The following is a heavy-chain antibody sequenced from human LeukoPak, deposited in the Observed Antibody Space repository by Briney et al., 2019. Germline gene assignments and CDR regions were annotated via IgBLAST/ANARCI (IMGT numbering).Heavy chain of an antibody. Sequence: ASVKVSCKASGYTFTGYYMHWVRQAPGQGLEWMGWINPNSGGTNYAQKFQGWVTMTRDTSISTAYMELSRLRSDDTAVYYCARNMITFGGVIVYNWFDPWGQGTLVTASS. V-gene: IGHV1-2*04. D-gene: IGHD3-16*02. CDR2: INPNSGGT. CDR1: GYTFTGYY. CDR3: ARNMITFGGVIVYNWFDP. J-gene: IGHJ5*02.